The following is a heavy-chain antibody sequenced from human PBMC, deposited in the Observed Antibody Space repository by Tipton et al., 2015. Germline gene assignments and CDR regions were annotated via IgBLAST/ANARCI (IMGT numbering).Heavy chain of an antibody. D-gene: IGHD3-3*01. CDR3: ARHDFWSGYYEDAFDI. J-gene: IGHJ3*02. CDR2: IYYSGSS. V-gene: IGHV4-59*08. Sequence: LRLSCTVSGGSISSYYWSWIRQPPGKGLEWIGYIYYSGSSNYNPSLKSRVTISVDTSENHFSLKLSSVTAADTAVYYCARHDFWSGYYEDAFDIWGQGTMVTVSS. CDR1: GGSISSYY.